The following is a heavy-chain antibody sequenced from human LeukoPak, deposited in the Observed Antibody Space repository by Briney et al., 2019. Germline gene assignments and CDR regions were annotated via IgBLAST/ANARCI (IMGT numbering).Heavy chain of an antibody. Sequence: PSETLSLTCTVSGDSMSSGSYYWSWIRQHPGKGLEWIGYIFYSGRTYYNPSLKSRLTISIDTSKNHFSLKLSSVTAADTAVFYCARLHWGSGGSGSFDYWGQGTLVTVSS. CDR3: ARLHWGSGGSGSFDY. J-gene: IGHJ4*02. D-gene: IGHD7-27*01. V-gene: IGHV4-31*03. CDR1: GDSMSSGSYY. CDR2: IFYSGRT.